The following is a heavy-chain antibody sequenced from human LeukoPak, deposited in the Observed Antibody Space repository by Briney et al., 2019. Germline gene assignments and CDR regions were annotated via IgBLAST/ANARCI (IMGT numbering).Heavy chain of an antibody. CDR1: GFTFSSYW. V-gene: IGHV3-21*01. J-gene: IGHJ4*02. D-gene: IGHD6-19*01. CDR2: ISSSSSYI. Sequence: PGGSLRLSCAASGFTFSSYWMSWVRQAPGKGLEWVSSISSSSSYIYYADSVKGRFTISRDNAKNSLYLQMNSLRAEDTAVYYCARADRYSSGWYGGFDYWGQGTLVTVSS. CDR3: ARADRYSSGWYGGFDY.